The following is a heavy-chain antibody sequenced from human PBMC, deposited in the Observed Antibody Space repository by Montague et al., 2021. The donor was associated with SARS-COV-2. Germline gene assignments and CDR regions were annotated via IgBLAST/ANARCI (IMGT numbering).Heavy chain of an antibody. Sequence: SETLSLTCTVSGGALSSYNCCWSRQPPRTGLELIWNINYSGSTNYNPSLKSRVTISVDTSKYKFSLKLSPVTAADTAAYYCARHGCSSGRHCCGFESWGQGTLVTVSS. V-gene: IGHV4-59*08. D-gene: IGHD2-2*01. J-gene: IGHJ5*01. CDR2: INYSGST. CDR1: GGALSSYN. CDR3: ARHGCSSGRHCCGFES.